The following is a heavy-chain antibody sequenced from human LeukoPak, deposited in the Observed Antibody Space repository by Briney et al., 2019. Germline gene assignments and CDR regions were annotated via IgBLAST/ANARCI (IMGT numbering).Heavy chain of an antibody. CDR2: IIPIFGTA. CDR3: ARESGSGSYFGVDY. V-gene: IGHV1-69*06. Sequence: TSVKVSCKASGGTFSSYAISWVRQAPGQGLEWMGGIIPIFGTANYAQKFQGRVTITADKSTSTAYMELSSLRSEDTAVYYCARESGSGSYFGVDYWGQGTLVTVSS. D-gene: IGHD1-26*01. CDR1: GGTFSSYA. J-gene: IGHJ4*02.